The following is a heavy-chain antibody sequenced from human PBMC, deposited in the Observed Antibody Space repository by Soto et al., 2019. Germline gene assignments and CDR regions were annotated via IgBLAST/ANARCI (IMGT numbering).Heavy chain of an antibody. CDR2: TYYRSKWYN. D-gene: IGHD3-16*01. V-gene: IGHV6-1*01. J-gene: IGHJ3*02. CDR1: GDSVSSNSAA. CDR3: ARGPGGIDAFDI. Sequence: SQPLSLPCAISGDSVSSNSAAWNWIRPSPSRGLEWLGRTYYRSKWYNDYAGSLKSRITINPDTSKNQFSLQVNSVTPEETAVYYCARGPGGIDAFDIWGQGTMVTVSS.